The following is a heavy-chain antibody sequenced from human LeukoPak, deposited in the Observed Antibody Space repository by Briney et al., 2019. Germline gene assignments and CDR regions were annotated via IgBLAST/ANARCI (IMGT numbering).Heavy chain of an antibody. CDR2: IYYSGST. J-gene: IGHJ4*02. D-gene: IGHD5-18*01. CDR3: ARAEDTAIDY. Sequence: SETLSLTCTVSGGSISSYYWSWIRQPPGKGLEWIGYIYYSGSTNYNPSLKSRVTISVDTSKNQFSLKLSSVTAADTAVYYCARAEDTAIDYWGQGTLVTVSP. V-gene: IGHV4-59*01. CDR1: GGSISSYY.